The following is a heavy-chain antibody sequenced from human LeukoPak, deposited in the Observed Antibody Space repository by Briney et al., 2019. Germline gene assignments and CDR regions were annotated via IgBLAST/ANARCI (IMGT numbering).Heavy chain of an antibody. CDR2: IKQDGSET. D-gene: IGHD1-26*01. V-gene: IGHV3-7*01. J-gene: IGHJ4*02. CDR1: GYTFSIYW. CDR3: TRENSGSLSLEY. Sequence: GGSLRLSCAASGYTFSIYWMNWVRLAPGKGLEWVASIKQDGSETYYMESVQGRFTISRDNDMNFLYLQLSSLRAEDTAVYYCTRENSGSLSLEYWGQGTLVTVSS.